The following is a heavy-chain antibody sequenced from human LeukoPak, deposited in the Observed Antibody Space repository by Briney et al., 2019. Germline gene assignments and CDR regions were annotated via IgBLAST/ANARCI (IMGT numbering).Heavy chain of an antibody. CDR2: ISSSSSYI. D-gene: IGHD3-10*01. CDR1: GFTFSSYN. J-gene: IGHJ4*02. V-gene: IGHV3-21*01. Sequence: GGSLRLSCAASGFTFSSYNMNWVRQAPGKGLEWVSSISSSSSYIYYADSVKGRFTISRDNAKNSLYLQMNSLRAEDTAVYYCARGMYYYGSGSSFDNWGQGTLVTVPS. CDR3: ARGMYYYGSGSSFDN.